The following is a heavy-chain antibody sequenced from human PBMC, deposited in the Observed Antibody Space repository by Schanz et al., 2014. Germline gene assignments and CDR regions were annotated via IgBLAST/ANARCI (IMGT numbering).Heavy chain of an antibody. V-gene: IGHV3-7*01. CDR3: ARGVRIDY. D-gene: IGHD3-3*01. J-gene: IGHJ4*02. CDR1: GFTFSDYY. CDR2: IKQDGSEK. Sequence: EVKLVESGGGLVQPGGSLRLSCAASGFTFSDYYMSWIRQAPGKGLEWVANIKQDGSEKYYVDSVKGRFTISRDNAKNSLYLQMNSLTAEDTAVYYCARGVRIDYWGQGTLVTVSS.